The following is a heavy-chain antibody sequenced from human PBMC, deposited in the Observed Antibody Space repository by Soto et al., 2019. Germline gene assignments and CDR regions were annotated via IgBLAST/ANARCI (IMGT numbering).Heavy chain of an antibody. V-gene: IGHV4-61*08. D-gene: IGHD3-10*01. Sequence: SETLSLTCSVSGGSVSSGVYYWSGIRQPPGKGLELIGYISNSGSTNYNPSLTSRVAISLDRSRNQSSLKLSSVTAADTAVYYCASYYGSGSYYNWFDPWGQGTLVTVSS. CDR3: ASYYGSGSYYNWFDP. J-gene: IGHJ5*02. CDR2: ISNSGST. CDR1: GGSVSSGVYY.